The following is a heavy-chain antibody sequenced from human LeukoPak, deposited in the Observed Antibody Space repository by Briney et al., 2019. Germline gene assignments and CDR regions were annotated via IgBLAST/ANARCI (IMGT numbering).Heavy chain of an antibody. CDR2: ISDTVRDT. CDR1: GFTFSAYG. Sequence: PGGTLRLSCAASGFTFSAYGMSWVRQAPGEGLEWVSHISDTVRDTWYAPSVKGRFTISRDNSRDTVYLKLSTLRPEDTALYFFSKDKYGGIFASWGQGTLVTVSS. CDR3: SKDKYGGIFAS. V-gene: IGHV3-23*01. J-gene: IGHJ4*02. D-gene: IGHD3-16*01.